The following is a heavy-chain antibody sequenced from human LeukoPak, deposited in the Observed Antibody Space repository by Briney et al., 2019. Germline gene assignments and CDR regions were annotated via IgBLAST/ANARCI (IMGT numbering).Heavy chain of an antibody. Sequence: SVKVSCKASGGTFSSYAISWVRQAPGQGLEWMGGIIPIFGTANYAQKFQGRVTITADESTSTAYMELSSLRSEDTAVYYCAREFLTAVVTELFDYWGQGTLVTVSS. V-gene: IGHV1-69*13. CDR1: GGTFSSYA. CDR3: AREFLTAVVTELFDY. J-gene: IGHJ4*02. CDR2: IIPIFGTA. D-gene: IGHD2-21*02.